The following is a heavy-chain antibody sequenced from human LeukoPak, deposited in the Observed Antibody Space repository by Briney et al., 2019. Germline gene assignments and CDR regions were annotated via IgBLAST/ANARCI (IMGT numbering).Heavy chain of an antibody. Sequence: GGSLRLSCAASGFTFSSYAMSWVRQAPGKGLEWVSAISGSGGSTYYADSVKGRFTISRDNAKNTLYLQMSSLRAEDTAVYYCAREFRKSVGWYFDLWGRGTLVTVSS. CDR3: AREFRKSVGWYFDL. V-gene: IGHV3-23*01. CDR1: GFTFSSYA. J-gene: IGHJ2*01. CDR2: ISGSGGST.